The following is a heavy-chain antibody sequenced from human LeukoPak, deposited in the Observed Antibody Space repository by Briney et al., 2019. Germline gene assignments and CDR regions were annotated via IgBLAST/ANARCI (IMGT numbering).Heavy chain of an antibody. V-gene: IGHV3-13*01. Sequence: PGGSLRLSCAASGFTFSNYDMHWVRQVTGKGLEWVSVITIAGDTSYAGSVKGRFTISRENAQTALYLQLNSLRAEDTAVYYCARSRYYIMDVWGQGTTVTVSS. J-gene: IGHJ6*02. CDR3: ARSRYYIMDV. CDR2: ITIAGDT. CDR1: GFTFSNYD.